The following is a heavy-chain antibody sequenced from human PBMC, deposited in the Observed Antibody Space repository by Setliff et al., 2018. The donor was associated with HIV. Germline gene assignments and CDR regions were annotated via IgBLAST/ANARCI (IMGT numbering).Heavy chain of an antibody. D-gene: IGHD3-3*01. Sequence: LRLSCAASGFMFGSYGMHWVRQAPVKGLEWMALISNDGSHKYYADSVKGRLTISRDNSKNTLYLRMDSLRPEDTALYYCVGGHYDLWSGYVNYYLDLWGQGTLVTVSS. CDR2: ISNDGSHK. CDR1: GFMFGSYG. CDR3: VGGHYDLWSGYVNYYLDL. V-gene: IGHV3-30*04. J-gene: IGHJ4*02.